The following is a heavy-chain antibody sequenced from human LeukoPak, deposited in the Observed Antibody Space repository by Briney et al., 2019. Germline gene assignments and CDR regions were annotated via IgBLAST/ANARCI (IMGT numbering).Heavy chain of an antibody. J-gene: IGHJ6*03. CDR3: ARIPMAGTYYYYYMDV. CDR1: GYSISSGYY. Sequence: SETLSLTCAVSGYSISSGYYWGWIRQPPGKGLEWIGIIYHSGSTYYNPSLKSRVPISVDTSKNQFSLKLSSVTAADTAVYYCARIPMAGTYYYYYMDVWGKGTTVTVSS. D-gene: IGHD6-19*01. CDR2: IYHSGST. V-gene: IGHV4-38-2*01.